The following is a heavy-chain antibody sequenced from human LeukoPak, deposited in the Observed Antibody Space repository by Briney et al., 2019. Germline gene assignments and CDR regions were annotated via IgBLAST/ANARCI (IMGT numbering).Heavy chain of an antibody. J-gene: IGHJ3*02. CDR3: ARADDYVWGSYRYTAFDI. Sequence: SETLSLTCTVSGASISTYYWSWIRQPPGKGLEWIGYIYYSGSTDYNPSLKSRVTISVDTSKNQFSLKLRSVTAADTAVYYCARADDYVWGSYRYTAFDIWGQGTMVTVSS. CDR1: GASISTYY. V-gene: IGHV4-59*01. D-gene: IGHD3-16*02. CDR2: IYYSGST.